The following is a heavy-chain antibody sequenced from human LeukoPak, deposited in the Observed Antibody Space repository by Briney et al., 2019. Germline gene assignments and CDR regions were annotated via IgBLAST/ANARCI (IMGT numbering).Heavy chain of an antibody. D-gene: IGHD6-13*01. Sequence: GESLKISCKGSGYSFTSYWIGWVRQMPGKGLEWMGAIYPGDSDTRYSPSFQGQVTISADKSISTAYLQWSSLKASDTAMYYCARRYSSSWNQYYFDYWGQGTLVTVSS. CDR1: GYSFTSYW. CDR2: IYPGDSDT. V-gene: IGHV5-51*01. CDR3: ARRYSSSWNQYYFDY. J-gene: IGHJ4*02.